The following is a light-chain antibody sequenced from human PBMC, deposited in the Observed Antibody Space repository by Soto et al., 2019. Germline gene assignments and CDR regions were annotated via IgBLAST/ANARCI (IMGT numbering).Light chain of an antibody. CDR1: QSVGGH. J-gene: IGKJ4*01. CDR3: QQRHIWPLT. V-gene: IGKV3-11*01. CDR2: DTS. Sequence: EIVLTQSPDSLSLSPGDRATLSCRASQSVGGHLAWYQQRPGQAPRLLILDTSVTATGIPARFSGSGSGTDLTLTITSLEPEDSAVYYCQQRHIWPLTFGGGTKVDIK.